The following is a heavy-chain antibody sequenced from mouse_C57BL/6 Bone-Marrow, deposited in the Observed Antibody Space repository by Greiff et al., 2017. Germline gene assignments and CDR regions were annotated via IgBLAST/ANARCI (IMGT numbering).Heavy chain of an antibody. CDR1: GFNIKDDY. Sequence: EVKLMESGAELVRPGASVKLSCTASGFNIKDDYMHWVKQRPEQGLEWIGWIDPENGDTEYASKFQGKATITADTSSNTAYLQLSSLTSEDTAVYYCTRDYYGSSPFAYWGQGTLVTVSA. J-gene: IGHJ3*01. D-gene: IGHD1-1*01. V-gene: IGHV14-4*01. CDR2: IDPENGDT. CDR3: TRDYYGSSPFAY.